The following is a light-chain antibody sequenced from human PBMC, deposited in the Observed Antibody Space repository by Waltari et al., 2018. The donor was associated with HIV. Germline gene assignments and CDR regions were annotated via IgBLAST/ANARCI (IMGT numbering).Light chain of an antibody. J-gene: IGLJ1*01. CDR3: GTWDSSLSAEV. V-gene: IGLV1-51*01. CDR1: SSNIANNY. CDR2: DNN. Sequence: QSVLTQPPSVSAAPGQKVTISCPGSSSNIANNYVSWYQQLPGTAPKLLIYDNNKRPSGIPDRFSGSKSGTSATLGITGLQTGDEADYYCGTWDSSLSAEVFGTGTKVTVL.